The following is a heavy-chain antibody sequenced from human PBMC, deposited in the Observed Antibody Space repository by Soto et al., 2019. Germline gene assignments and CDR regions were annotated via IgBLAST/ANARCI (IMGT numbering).Heavy chain of an antibody. D-gene: IGHD3-10*01. V-gene: IGHV1-2*02. CDR2: IDPNGGGT. CDR3: ARAVHAMIQGVRFRVDQ. Sequence: ASVKVSCKASGYTFTAYYIHWVRQAPGQGLEWMGWIDPNGGGTKYAQKFQGRVTMTRDTSINTAYMELTRLTSDDTAVYYCARAVHAMIQGVRFRVDQWGQGTLVTVSS. CDR1: GYTFTAYY. J-gene: IGHJ4*02.